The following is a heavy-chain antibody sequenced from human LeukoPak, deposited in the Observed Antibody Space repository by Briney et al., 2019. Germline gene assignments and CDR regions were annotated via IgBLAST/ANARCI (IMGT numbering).Heavy chain of an antibody. CDR3: AREKQQLEYYYYYYMDV. V-gene: IGHV4-4*07. CDR2: IYTSGST. Sequence: SETLSLTCTVSGGSISSYYWSWIRQPAGKGLEWIGRIYTSGSTNYNPSLKSRVTMSVDTSKNQFSLKLSSVTAADTAVYYCAREKQQLEYYYYYYMDVWGKGTTVTISS. CDR1: GGSISSYY. J-gene: IGHJ6*03. D-gene: IGHD6-13*01.